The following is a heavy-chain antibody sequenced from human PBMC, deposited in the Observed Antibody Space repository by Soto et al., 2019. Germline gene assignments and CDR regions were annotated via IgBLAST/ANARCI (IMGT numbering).Heavy chain of an antibody. Sequence: EVQLLESGGGLVQPGGSLRLSCAASGFTFSSYAMSWVRQAPGKGLEWVSDISGSGGSTYYADSGKGRFTISRDNSKNTFYLQINSLRAEDTAVYFCAKNERSSTSCSDFWGQGTLVTVSS. J-gene: IGHJ4*02. CDR3: AKNERSSTSCSDF. V-gene: IGHV3-23*01. CDR2: ISGSGGST. D-gene: IGHD2-2*01. CDR1: GFTFSSYA.